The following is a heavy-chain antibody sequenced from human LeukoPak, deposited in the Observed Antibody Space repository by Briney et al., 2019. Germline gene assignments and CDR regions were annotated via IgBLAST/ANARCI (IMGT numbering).Heavy chain of an antibody. CDR3: AKSGGQ. J-gene: IGHJ4*02. V-gene: IGHV3-23*01. Sequence: PGGSLRLSCAASGFTFSSYSMNWVRQAPGKGLEWVSTISTGGGSTYYADSVKGRFTISRDNSKSTLYLQINGLRGDDTAVYYCAKSGGQWGQGTLVTVSS. CDR1: GFTFSSYS. CDR2: ISTGGGST. D-gene: IGHD2-15*01.